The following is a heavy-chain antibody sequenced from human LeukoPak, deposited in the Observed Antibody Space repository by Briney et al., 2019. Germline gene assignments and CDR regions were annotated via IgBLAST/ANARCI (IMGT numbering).Heavy chain of an antibody. D-gene: IGHD7-27*01. CDR1: GGSISSYY. CDR2: IYYSGST. V-gene: IGHV4-59*01. J-gene: IGHJ4*02. Sequence: SETLSLTCTVSGGSISSYYWSWIRQPPGKGLEWIGYIYYSGSTNYNPSLKSRVTISVDTSENQFSLKLSSVTAADTAVYYCARGIGELGIDYWGQGTLVTVSS. CDR3: ARGIGELGIDY.